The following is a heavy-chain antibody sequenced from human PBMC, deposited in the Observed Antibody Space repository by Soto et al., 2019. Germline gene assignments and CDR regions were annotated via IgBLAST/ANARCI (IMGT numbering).Heavy chain of an antibody. D-gene: IGHD1-1*01. J-gene: IGHJ3*01. Sequence: PVESLRQACGDSVFTFSIHAMSRVRQGQGKGREWGSAISDSGGSTYYADSVRGRFTISGDNSKNRLNLKMTSLRAEDTAVYYCAKDLTGNPWTWGQGTMVTVSS. CDR3: AKDLTGNPWT. CDR1: VFTFSIHA. V-gene: IGHV3-23*01. CDR2: ISDSGGST.